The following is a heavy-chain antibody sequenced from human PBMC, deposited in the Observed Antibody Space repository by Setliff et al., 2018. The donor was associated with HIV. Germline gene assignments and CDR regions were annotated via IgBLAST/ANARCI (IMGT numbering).Heavy chain of an antibody. D-gene: IGHD1-26*01. CDR2: ISNYGGST. Sequence: RLSCSGSGFTFSNYAMHWVRQAPGKGLEYVSAISNYGGSTYYADSLKGRFTISRDNSRNTLYLQMSNLRADDTAVYYCVKAISGNYYHRFDSWGQGTQVTVSS. CDR3: VKAISGNYYHRFDS. CDR1: GFTFSNYA. J-gene: IGHJ4*02. V-gene: IGHV3-64D*09.